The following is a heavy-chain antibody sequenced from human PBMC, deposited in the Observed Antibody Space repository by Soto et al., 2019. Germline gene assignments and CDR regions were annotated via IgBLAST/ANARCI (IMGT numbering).Heavy chain of an antibody. Sequence: PSETLSLTCAVSGGSIISDGYSWSWIRQPQGKGLQGIGHIYEGGNTYYTPSLESRVAISTDKSKNQFSLRLSSVTAADTAVYYCVRRSPEDAFDIWGQGTMVTGSP. V-gene: IGHV4-30-2*01. CDR2: IYEGGNT. J-gene: IGHJ3*02. CDR3: VRRSPEDAFDI. CDR1: GGSIISDGYS.